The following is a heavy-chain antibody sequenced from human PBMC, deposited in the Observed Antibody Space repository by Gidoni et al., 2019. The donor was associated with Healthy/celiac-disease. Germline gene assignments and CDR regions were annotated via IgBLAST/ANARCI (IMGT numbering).Heavy chain of an antibody. V-gene: IGHV1-18*01. D-gene: IGHD1-1*01. Sequence: QVQLVQSGAEVKKPGASVKVSCKASGSTFTSYGISWVRQAPGQGLEWMGWISAYNGNTNYAQKLQGRVTMTTDTSTSTAYMELRSLRSDDTAVYYCARSTRPGTLRGYYYGMDVWGQGTTVTVSS. CDR1: GSTFTSYG. CDR3: ARSTRPGTLRGYYYGMDV. J-gene: IGHJ6*02. CDR2: ISAYNGNT.